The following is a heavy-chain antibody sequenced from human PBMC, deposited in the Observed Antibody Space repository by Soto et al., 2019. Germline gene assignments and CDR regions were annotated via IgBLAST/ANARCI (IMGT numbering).Heavy chain of an antibody. D-gene: IGHD5-12*01. J-gene: IGHJ3*02. CDR1: GFTFSNAW. Sequence: GESLKISCAASGFTFSNAWMSWVRQAPGKGLEWVGRIKSKTDGGTTDYAAPVKGRFTISRDDSKNTLYLQMNSLKTEDTAVYYCTTDTSGYDLHDAFDIGGQGTMVTVSS. CDR3: TTDTSGYDLHDAFDI. CDR2: IKSKTDGGTT. V-gene: IGHV3-15*01.